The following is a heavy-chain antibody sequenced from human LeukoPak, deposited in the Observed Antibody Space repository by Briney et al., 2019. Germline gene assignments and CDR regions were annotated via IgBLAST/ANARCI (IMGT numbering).Heavy chain of an antibody. Sequence: PGGSLRLSCGASGFTFSSYDMHWVRQATGKGLEWVSAIGTAGDTYYPGSVKGRFTISRENAKNSLYLQMNSLRAGDTAVYYCARGMGGSEGMDVWGQGTTVTVSS. CDR1: GFTFSSYD. V-gene: IGHV3-13*01. CDR3: ARGMGGSEGMDV. CDR2: IGTAGDT. J-gene: IGHJ6*02. D-gene: IGHD3-10*01.